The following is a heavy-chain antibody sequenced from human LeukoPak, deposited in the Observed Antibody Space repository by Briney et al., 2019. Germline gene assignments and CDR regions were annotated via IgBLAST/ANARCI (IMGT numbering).Heavy chain of an antibody. J-gene: IGHJ5*02. CDR2: IIPIFGTA. CDR1: GGTFSSYA. V-gene: IGHV1-69*01. CDR3: ARAVGCSGGSCYLPYNWFDP. Sequence: SVRVSCKASGGTFSSYAISWVRQAPGQGLEWMGGIIPIFGTANYAQKFQGRVTITADESTSTAYMELSSLRSEDTAVYYCARAVGCSGGSCYLPYNWFDPWGQGTLVTVSS. D-gene: IGHD2-15*01.